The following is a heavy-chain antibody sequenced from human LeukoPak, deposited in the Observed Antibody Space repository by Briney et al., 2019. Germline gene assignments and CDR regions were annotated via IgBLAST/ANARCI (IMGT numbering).Heavy chain of an antibody. CDR1: GFIFVDYA. V-gene: IGHV3-9*01. CDR3: ARDMAMVRGNGMDV. J-gene: IGHJ6*02. CDR2: ISWNSGSI. D-gene: IGHD3-10*01. Sequence: PGRSLRLSCAASGFIFVDYAMHWVRQAPGQGLEWVAGISWNSGSIDYADSVKGRITISRDNAKNSLYLQMNSLRAEDTALYYCARDMAMVRGNGMDVWGQGTTVTVPS.